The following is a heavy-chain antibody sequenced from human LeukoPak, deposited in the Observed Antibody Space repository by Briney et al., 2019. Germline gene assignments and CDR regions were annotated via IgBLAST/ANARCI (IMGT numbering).Heavy chain of an antibody. CDR2: ISSSSSYI. CDR1: GFTFSSYS. D-gene: IGHD4-23*01. J-gene: IGHJ4*02. Sequence: GGSLRLSCAASGFTFSSYSMNWVRQSPGKGLEWISSISSSSSYIFYAESLKGRFTISRDNAKNSLYLQMNSLRAEDTAVYYCARDTNSYGGAFDYWGQGTLVTVSS. V-gene: IGHV3-21*01. CDR3: ARDTNSYGGAFDY.